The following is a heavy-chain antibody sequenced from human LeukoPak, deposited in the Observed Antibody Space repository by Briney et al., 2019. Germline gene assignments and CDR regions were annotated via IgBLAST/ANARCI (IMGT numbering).Heavy chain of an antibody. CDR1: GGIFSIYA. CDR2: IIPIFGTA. D-gene: IGHD4-17*01. V-gene: IGHV1-69*05. Sequence: GSSVKVSCTASGGIFSIYAISWVRQAPGQGLEWMGGIIPIFGTANYAQKFQGRVTITTDESTSTAYMELSSLRSEDTAVYYCARGRDYADAEYFQHWGQGTLVTVSS. J-gene: IGHJ1*01. CDR3: ARGRDYADAEYFQH.